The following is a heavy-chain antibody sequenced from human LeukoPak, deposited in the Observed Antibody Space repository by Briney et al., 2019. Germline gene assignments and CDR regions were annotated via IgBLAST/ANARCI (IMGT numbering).Heavy chain of an antibody. J-gene: IGHJ4*02. V-gene: IGHV1-46*01. Sequence: ASVKVSCKASGYTFTSYEMHWVRQAPGQGLEWMGMINPRDGSTSYAQNFQGRVTTTRDTTTSTVYMELSSLRSEDTAVYYCARESSDVQWDLDYWGQGTLVTVPS. CDR1: GYTFTSYE. CDR3: ARESSDVQWDLDY. D-gene: IGHD1-26*01. CDR2: INPRDGST.